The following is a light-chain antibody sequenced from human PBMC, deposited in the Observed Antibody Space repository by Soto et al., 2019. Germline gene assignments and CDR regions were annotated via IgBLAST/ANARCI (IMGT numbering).Light chain of an antibody. V-gene: IGLV2-8*01. Sequence: QSALTQPPSASGSPGRSVAISCTGTSSDVGGYNYVSWYQQHPGKAPKLMIYEVNKRPSGVPDRFSGSKSGNTASLTVSGLLAEDEADYYCSSYAGSSNVFGTGTKLTVL. CDR3: SSYAGSSNV. J-gene: IGLJ1*01. CDR1: SSDVGGYNY. CDR2: EVN.